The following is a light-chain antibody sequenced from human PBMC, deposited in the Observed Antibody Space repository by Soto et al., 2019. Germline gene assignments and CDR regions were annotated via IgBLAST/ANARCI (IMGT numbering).Light chain of an antibody. V-gene: IGLV1-40*01. J-gene: IGLJ2*01. CDR3: QSYDSSLAV. CDR2: GNN. Sequence: QAVVTQPPSVSGAPGQRVTISCTGSSSNIGAGYDVHWYQQLPGTAPKLLIYGNNNRPSGVPDRFSGSKSGTSASLAITGLQAEDEADYYCQSYDSSLAVFGGGTKVTVL. CDR1: SSNIGAGYD.